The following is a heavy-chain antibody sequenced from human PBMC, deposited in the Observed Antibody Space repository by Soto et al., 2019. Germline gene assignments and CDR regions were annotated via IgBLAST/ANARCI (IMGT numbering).Heavy chain of an antibody. CDR1: GYTFTNYD. V-gene: IGHV1-8*01. CDR3: ARGRVRGYYYYMDV. D-gene: IGHD3-10*01. CDR2: MNPNSGNT. J-gene: IGHJ6*03. Sequence: ASVQVSCKASGYTFTNYDINWVRQATGQGLEWMGWMNPNSGNTGYAQKFQGRVTMTRNTSISTAYMELSSLRSEDTAVYYCARGRVRGYYYYMDVWGKGTTVTVS.